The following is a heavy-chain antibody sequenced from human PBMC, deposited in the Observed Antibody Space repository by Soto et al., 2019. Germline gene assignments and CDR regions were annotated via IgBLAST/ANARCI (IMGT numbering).Heavy chain of an antibody. Sequence: QVQLVESGGGVVQPRRSLRLSCAASGFTFNNYGMHWVRQAPGKGLEWVATISNDGSDKYYADSVKGRLTISRDNSKNTVYLQMNSLRAEETAVYYCAKDQGIAASHGIDWGQGTMVTVSS. CDR2: ISNDGSDK. CDR1: GFTFNNYG. CDR3: AKDQGIAASHGID. V-gene: IGHV3-30*18. D-gene: IGHD6-13*01. J-gene: IGHJ3*01.